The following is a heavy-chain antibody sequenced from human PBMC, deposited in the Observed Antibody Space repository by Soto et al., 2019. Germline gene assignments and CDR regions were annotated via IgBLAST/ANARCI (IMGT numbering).Heavy chain of an antibody. V-gene: IGHV3-48*02. Sequence: EVQLVESGGGLVQPGGSLRLSCAASGFTFSSYSMNWVRQAPGKGLEWVSYISSSSSTIYYADSVKGRFTISRDNAKNSLYLQMNSLRDEYTAVYYCARGNPITMIVVVAPDFDYWGQGTLVTVSS. J-gene: IGHJ4*02. CDR1: GFTFSSYS. CDR3: ARGNPITMIVVVAPDFDY. D-gene: IGHD3-22*01. CDR2: ISSSSSTI.